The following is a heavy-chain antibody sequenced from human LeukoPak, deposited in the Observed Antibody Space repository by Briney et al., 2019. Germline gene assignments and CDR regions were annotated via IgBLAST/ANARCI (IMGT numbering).Heavy chain of an antibody. CDR1: GFTFSSHW. V-gene: IGHV3-74*01. CDR3: AREGTYSNGPDY. Sequence: GGSLRLSCAASGFTFSSHWMHWVRQAPGKELVWVSRINSDGTSTTYADSVKGRFTISRDNAKNTLYLQMNSLRVEDTAVFHCAREGTYSNGPDYWGQGTLVTVSS. J-gene: IGHJ4*02. D-gene: IGHD3-22*01. CDR2: INSDGTST.